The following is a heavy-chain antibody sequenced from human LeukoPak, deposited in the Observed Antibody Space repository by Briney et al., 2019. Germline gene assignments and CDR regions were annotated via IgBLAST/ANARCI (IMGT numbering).Heavy chain of an antibody. CDR2: INHSGST. Sequence: SETLSLTCAVYGGSFSGCYWSWIRQPPGKGLEWIGEINHSGSTNYNPSLKSRVTISVDTSRNQFSLKLSSVTAADAAVYYCAREVSSYCSSTSCYYYYGMDVWGKGTTVTVSS. J-gene: IGHJ6*04. V-gene: IGHV4-34*01. CDR1: GGSFSGCY. CDR3: AREVSSYCSSTSCYYYYGMDV. D-gene: IGHD2-2*01.